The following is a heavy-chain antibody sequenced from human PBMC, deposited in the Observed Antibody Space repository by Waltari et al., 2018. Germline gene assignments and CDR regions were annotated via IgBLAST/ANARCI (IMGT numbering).Heavy chain of an antibody. J-gene: IGHJ4*02. D-gene: IGHD7-27*01. CDR2: IGSTSGTI. V-gene: IGHV3-48*04. CDR3: SRSKLGRTTFDY. CDR1: GFRFSTYD. Sequence: EVQVVESGGGLVQPGGSLRLSCAASGFRFSTYDMNWVRQAPGKGLEGVSYIGSTSGTIYYADSVKGRFTISRDNAKNSLYLQMNSLRAEDTAVYYCSRSKLGRTTFDYWGQGTLVTVSS.